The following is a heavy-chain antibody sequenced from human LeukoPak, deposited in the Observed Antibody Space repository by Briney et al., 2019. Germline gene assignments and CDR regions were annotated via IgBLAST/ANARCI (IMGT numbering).Heavy chain of an antibody. CDR2: IYFDGRT. V-gene: IGHV4-4*02. J-gene: IGHJ4*02. D-gene: IGHD6-6*01. Sequence: PSGTLSLTCAVSGDSVNSVNYWSWVRQSPGKGLEWIGQIYFDGRTIYYSSLKSRVTISVDTSKNQFSLKLSSVTAADTAVYYCARLGIAARPFDYWGQGTLVTVSS. CDR1: GDSVNSVNY. CDR3: ARLGIAARPFDY.